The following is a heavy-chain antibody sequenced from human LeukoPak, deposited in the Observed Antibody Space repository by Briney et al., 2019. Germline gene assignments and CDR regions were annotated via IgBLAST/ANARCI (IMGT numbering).Heavy chain of an antibody. D-gene: IGHD1-7*01. CDR1: GGSFSGYY. Sequence: SETLSLTCAVYGGSFSGYYWSWIRQPPGKGLEWIGEINHSGSTNYNPSLKSRVTISVDTSKNQFSLKLSSVTAADTAVYYCARRNHWNYFNWFDPWGQGTLVTVSS. J-gene: IGHJ5*02. V-gene: IGHV4-34*01. CDR2: INHSGST. CDR3: ARRNHWNYFNWFDP.